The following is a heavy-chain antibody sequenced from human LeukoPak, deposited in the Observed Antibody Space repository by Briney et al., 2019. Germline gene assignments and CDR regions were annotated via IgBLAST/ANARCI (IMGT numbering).Heavy chain of an antibody. V-gene: IGHV4-59*01. CDR2: IYYSGST. Sequence: SETLSLTCAVSGGSISSYYWSWIRQPPGKGLEWIGYIYYSGSTNYNPSLKSRVTISVETSKNQFSLKLSSVTAADTAVYYCATYSSGYYYVAYWGREPWSPSPQ. CDR3: ATYSSGYYYVAY. J-gene: IGHJ4*02. D-gene: IGHD3-22*01. CDR1: GGSISSYY.